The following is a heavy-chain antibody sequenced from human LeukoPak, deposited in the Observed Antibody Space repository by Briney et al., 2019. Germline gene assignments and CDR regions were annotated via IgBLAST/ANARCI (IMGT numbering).Heavy chain of an antibody. D-gene: IGHD5-12*01. J-gene: IGHJ4*02. CDR2: INHSGST. CDR1: GGSFSGYY. Sequence: PSETLPLTCAVYGGSFSGYYWSWIRQPPGKGLEWIGEINHSGSTNYNPSLKSRVTISVDTSKNQFSLKLSSVTAADTAVYYCARGLVDTISKSFDYWGQGTLVTVSS. V-gene: IGHV4-34*01. CDR3: ARGLVDTISKSFDY.